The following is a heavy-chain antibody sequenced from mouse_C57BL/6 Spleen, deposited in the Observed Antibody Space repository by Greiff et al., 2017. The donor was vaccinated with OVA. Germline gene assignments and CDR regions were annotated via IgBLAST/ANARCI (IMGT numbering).Heavy chain of an antibody. CDR2: ISYDGSN. J-gene: IGHJ2*01. D-gene: IGHD3-1*01. CDR1: GYSITSGYY. Sequence: ESGPGLVKPSQSLSLTCSVTGYSITSGYYWNWIRQFPGNKLEWMGYISYDGSNNYNPSLKNRISITRDTSKNQFFLKLNSVTTEDTATYYCARDRGVYYFDYWGQGTTLTVSS. V-gene: IGHV3-6*01. CDR3: ARDRGVYYFDY.